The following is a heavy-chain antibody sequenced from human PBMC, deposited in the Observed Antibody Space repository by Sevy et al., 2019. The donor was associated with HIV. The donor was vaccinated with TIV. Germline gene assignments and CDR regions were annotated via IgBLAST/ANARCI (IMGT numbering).Heavy chain of an antibody. CDR2: IFHTGNT. Sequence: SETLSLTCTVSGGSISSGAYSWNWIRQPPGKGLEWIGYIFHTGNTNYNPSLKSRVTISVDRSKNQFSLMMTSVTAADTAVYYCVSDGGTVTSPGAFDFWGQGTMVTVSS. J-gene: IGHJ3*01. CDR1: GGSISSGAYS. CDR3: VSDGGTVTSPGAFDF. D-gene: IGHD4-17*01. V-gene: IGHV4-30-2*01.